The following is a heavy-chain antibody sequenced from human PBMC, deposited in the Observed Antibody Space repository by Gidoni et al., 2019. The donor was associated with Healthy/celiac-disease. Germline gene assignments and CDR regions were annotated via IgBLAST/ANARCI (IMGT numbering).Heavy chain of an antibody. CDR1: GYSISRGYY. D-gene: IGHD3-3*01. J-gene: IGHJ3*02. Sequence: QVQLQESGPGLVKPSETLSLTCTVSGYSISRGYYWGWIRQPPGKGLEWMGSIYHSGNTYYNPSLKSRVTISVDTSKNQFSLKLSSVTAADTAVYYCARGGYYDFWSGYDDAFDIWGQGTMVTVSS. CDR2: IYHSGNT. V-gene: IGHV4-38-2*02. CDR3: ARGGYYDFWSGYDDAFDI.